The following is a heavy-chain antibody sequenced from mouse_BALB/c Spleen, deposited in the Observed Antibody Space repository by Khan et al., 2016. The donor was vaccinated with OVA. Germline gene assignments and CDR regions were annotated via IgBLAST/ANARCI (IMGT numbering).Heavy chain of an antibody. D-gene: IGHD2-3*01. Sequence: EVKLEESGPGLVKPSQSLYLTCTVTGYSITSDYAWNWIRQFPGNKLEWMGYISYSGSTNSNPSLKSRISITRDTSKNQFFLQLNSVTTEDTATYYCARDGSRYNYAMDYWGQGTSVTVSS. V-gene: IGHV3-2*02. CDR1: GYSITSDYA. CDR3: ARDGSRYNYAMDY. J-gene: IGHJ4*01. CDR2: ISYSGST.